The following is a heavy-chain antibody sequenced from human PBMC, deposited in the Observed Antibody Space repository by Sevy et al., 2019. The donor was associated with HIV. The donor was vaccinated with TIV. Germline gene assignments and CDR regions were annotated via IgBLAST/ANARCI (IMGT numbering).Heavy chain of an antibody. Sequence: GGSLRLTCAASGFTFSNAWMSWVRQAPGKGLEWVGRIKSKTDGGTTDYAAPVKGRFTISRDDSKNTLYLQMNSLKTEDTAVYYCYQHDGYFDYWVQGTLVTVSS. D-gene: IGHD2-2*01. V-gene: IGHV3-15*01. J-gene: IGHJ4*02. CDR2: IKSKTDGGTT. CDR3: YQHDGYFDY. CDR1: GFTFSNAW.